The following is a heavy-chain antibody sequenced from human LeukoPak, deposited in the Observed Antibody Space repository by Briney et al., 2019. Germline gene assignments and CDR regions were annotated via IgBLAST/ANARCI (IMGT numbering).Heavy chain of an antibody. CDR2: ISSSSSYI. D-gene: IGHD6-13*01. V-gene: IGHV3-21*01. CDR3: ARALYSSSWYFGY. J-gene: IGHJ4*02. CDR1: GFTFSSYS. Sequence: GGSLRLSCAASGFTFSSYSMNWVRQAPGKGLEWVSSISSSSSYIYYADSVKGRFTISRDNAKNSLYLQMNSLRAEDTAVYYCARALYSSSWYFGYWGQGTLVTVSS.